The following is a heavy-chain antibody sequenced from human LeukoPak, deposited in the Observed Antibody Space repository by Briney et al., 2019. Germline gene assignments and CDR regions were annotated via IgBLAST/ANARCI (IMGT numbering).Heavy chain of an antibody. CDR2: ISYSGSNK. J-gene: IGHJ6*02. CDR3: AKDTDYDTSGSGYFHYYYGMDV. D-gene: IGHD3-22*01. V-gene: IGHV3-30*18. CDR1: GFIFSRFG. Sequence: PGGSLRLSCAASGFIFSRFGMNWVRQAPGKGLEWVAVISYSGSNKACVDSVKGRFSISRDNSKNTVYLQMNSLRSEDTAVYYCAKDTDYDTSGSGYFHYYYGMDVWGQGTTVTVSS.